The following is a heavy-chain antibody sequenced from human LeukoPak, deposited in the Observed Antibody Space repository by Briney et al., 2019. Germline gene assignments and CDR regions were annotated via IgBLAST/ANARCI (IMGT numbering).Heavy chain of an antibody. D-gene: IGHD2-15*01. CDR2: FDPEDGEI. J-gene: IGHJ4*02. Sequence: ASVKVSCKVSGYTLTDLSIHWVRQAPGKGHEWMGGFDPEDGEIIYARKFQGRVTMTEDTSTDTAYMELSSLRSEDTAVYYCTTVDCSGGSCSVGYFDYWGQGTLVTVSS. CDR1: GYTLTDLS. V-gene: IGHV1-24*01. CDR3: TTVDCSGGSCSVGYFDY.